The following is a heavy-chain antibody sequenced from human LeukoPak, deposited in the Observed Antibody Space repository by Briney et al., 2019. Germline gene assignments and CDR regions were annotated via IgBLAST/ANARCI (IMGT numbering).Heavy chain of an antibody. J-gene: IGHJ6*02. D-gene: IGHD6-6*01. V-gene: IGHV1-58*02. CDR2: IVVGSGNT. CDR1: GFTFTSST. Sequence: SVKLSCKASGFTFTSSTMQWVRQARGQRLEWIGWIVVGSGNTHYAQKFQESVTVTRDMSTSTAYMELSSLRSEDTAVYYCAAVRSSYYYYGMDVWGQGTPVTVSS. CDR3: AAVRSSYYYYGMDV.